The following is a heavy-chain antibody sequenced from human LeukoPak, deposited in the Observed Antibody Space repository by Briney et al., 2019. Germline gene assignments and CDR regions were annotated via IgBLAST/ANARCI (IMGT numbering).Heavy chain of an antibody. J-gene: IGHJ4*02. V-gene: IGHV1-18*01. CDR2: ISAYNGNT. CDR1: GYTFTSYG. Sequence: ASVKVSCKASGYTFTSYGISWVRQAPGQGLEWMGWISAYNGNTNYAQRLQGRVTMTTDTSTSTAYMELSSLRSEDTAVYYCARGTSTYDFWSGYYLLDYWGQGTLVTVSS. D-gene: IGHD3-3*01. CDR3: ARGTSTYDFWSGYYLLDY.